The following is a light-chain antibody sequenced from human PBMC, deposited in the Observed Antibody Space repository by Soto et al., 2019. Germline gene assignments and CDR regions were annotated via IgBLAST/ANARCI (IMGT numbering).Light chain of an antibody. CDR1: QDIGNF. Sequence: DIQMPQSPSSLSASIGDRVTISCQASQDIGNFLNWYQQNPGKAPYLLIYDASNLDTGVSSRFSGRGSGRQFSITITILQPDDVATYFCQQYGSLPITFGQGTRLDIK. V-gene: IGKV1-33*01. J-gene: IGKJ5*01. CDR3: QQYGSLPIT. CDR2: DAS.